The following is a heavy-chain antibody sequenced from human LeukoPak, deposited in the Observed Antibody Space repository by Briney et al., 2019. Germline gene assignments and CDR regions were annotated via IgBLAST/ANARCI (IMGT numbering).Heavy chain of an antibody. D-gene: IGHD4-17*01. CDR3: ARGRGDKNPGGDY. J-gene: IGHJ4*02. CDR1: GNSISSGDNY. Sequence: SETLSLTCTVSGNSISSGDNYWSWIRQPAGKGLEWIGRIYTSGSTNYNPSLKSRVTISVDTSKNQFSLKLSSVTAADTAVYYCARGRGDKNPGGDYWGQGTLVTVSS. V-gene: IGHV4-61*02. CDR2: IYTSGST.